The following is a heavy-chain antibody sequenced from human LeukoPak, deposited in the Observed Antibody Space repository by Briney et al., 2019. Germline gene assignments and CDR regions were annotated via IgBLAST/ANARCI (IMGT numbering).Heavy chain of an antibody. D-gene: IGHD3-9*01. V-gene: IGHV4-39*07. CDR2: IYYSGST. J-gene: IGHJ6*03. CDR3: ARIKSWGILTGYYSYMDV. CDR1: GGSISSSSYY. Sequence: SETLSLTCTVSGGSISSSSYYWGWIRQPPGKGLEWIGSIYYSGSTYYNSSLKSRVTISVDTSKNQFSLKLSSVTAADTAVYYCARIKSWGILTGYYSYMDVWGKGTTVTVS.